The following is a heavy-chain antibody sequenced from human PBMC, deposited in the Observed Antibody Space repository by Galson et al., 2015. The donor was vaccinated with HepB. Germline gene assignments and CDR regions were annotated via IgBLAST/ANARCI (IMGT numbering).Heavy chain of an antibody. V-gene: IGHV3-74*01. CDR1: GFTFSNYW. J-gene: IGHJ5*02. Sequence: SLRLSCAASGFTFSNYWMHWVRQAPGKGLVWVSRINSDGSAISYGDTVKGRFTISRDNAKNTLYLQMNSLRAEDTAVYYCARDLVEEGPHTTEGLNWFDPWGQGTLVTVSS. D-gene: IGHD1-26*01. CDR2: INSDGSAI. CDR3: ARDLVEEGPHTTEGLNWFDP.